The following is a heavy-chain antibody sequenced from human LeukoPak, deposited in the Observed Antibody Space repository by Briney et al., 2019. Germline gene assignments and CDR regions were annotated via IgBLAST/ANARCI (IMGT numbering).Heavy chain of an antibody. CDR1: GYTFTGYY. Sequence: ASVKVSCKASGYTFTGYYMHWVRQAPGQGPELMGWINPNSGGTNYAQKFQGRVTMTRDTSISTAYMELSRLRSDDTAVYYCARDLGFSSPAPDAFDIWGQGTMVTVSS. V-gene: IGHV1-2*02. CDR3: ARDLGFSSPAPDAFDI. CDR2: INPNSGGT. D-gene: IGHD2-2*01. J-gene: IGHJ3*02.